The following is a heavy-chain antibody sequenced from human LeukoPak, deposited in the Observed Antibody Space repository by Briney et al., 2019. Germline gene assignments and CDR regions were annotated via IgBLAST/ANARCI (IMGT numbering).Heavy chain of an antibody. Sequence: GGSLRLSCAASGFTIGSYAMHWVRQAPGKGLEWVAVLSYDGSNKYYADSVKGRFTISRDNSKNTLYLQMNGLRAEDTAVYYCARVYNDLWFGELYFDYWGPGTLVTVSS. J-gene: IGHJ4*02. V-gene: IGHV3-30-3*01. CDR3: ARVYNDLWFGELYFDY. D-gene: IGHD3-10*01. CDR2: LSYDGSNK. CDR1: GFTIGSYA.